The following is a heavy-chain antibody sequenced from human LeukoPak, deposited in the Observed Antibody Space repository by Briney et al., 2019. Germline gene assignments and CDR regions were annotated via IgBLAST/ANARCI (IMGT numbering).Heavy chain of an antibody. J-gene: IGHJ4*02. CDR3: ARDPITGLYDSSGYYLGDY. CDR2: INPSGGST. CDR1: GYTFTSYG. Sequence: ASVKVSCKASGYTFTSYGISWVRQAPGQGLEWMGIINPSGGSTSYAQKFQGRVTITADESTSTAYMELSSLRSEDTAVYYCARDPITGLYDSSGYYLGDYWGQGTLVTVSS. D-gene: IGHD3-22*01. V-gene: IGHV1-46*01.